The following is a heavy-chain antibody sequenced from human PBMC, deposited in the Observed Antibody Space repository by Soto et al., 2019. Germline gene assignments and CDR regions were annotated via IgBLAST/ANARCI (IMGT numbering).Heavy chain of an antibody. J-gene: IGHJ5*02. V-gene: IGHV4-59*12. CDR1: GGSISDYY. CDR3: AREHYHSSPYGCFDP. Sequence: QVQLQESGPGLVKPSETLPLTCSVSGGSISDYYWSWIRQPPGKGLEWIGYISDSGSTDYNPYRKSRVTISVDTSKNHASLKVSSVTAADTAVYYCAREHYHSSPYGCFDPWGQGTPVTVSS. CDR2: ISDSGST. D-gene: IGHD3-22*01.